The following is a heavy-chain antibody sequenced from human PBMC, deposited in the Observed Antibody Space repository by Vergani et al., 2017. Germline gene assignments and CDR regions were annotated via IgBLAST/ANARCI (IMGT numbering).Heavy chain of an antibody. V-gene: IGHV3-15*01. D-gene: IGHD3-3*01. CDR3: ATDDRAYYDFWSGYRYGMDV. CDR2: IKSKTDGWTT. J-gene: IGHJ6*02. CDR1: GFTFSNAW. Sequence: EVQLVESGGGLVKPGGSLRLSCAASGFTFSNAWMSWVRQAPGKGLEWVGRIKSKTDGWTTDYAAPVKGRFTISRDDSKNTLYLQMNSLKTEDTAVYYCATDDRAYYDFWSGYRYGMDVWGQGTTVTVSS.